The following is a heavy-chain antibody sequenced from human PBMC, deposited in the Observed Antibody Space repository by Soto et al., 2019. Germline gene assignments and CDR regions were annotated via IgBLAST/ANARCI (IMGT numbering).Heavy chain of an antibody. CDR3: ARHSPEYDFWSGYSNPLYFDY. CDR1: GGSISSSSYY. D-gene: IGHD3-3*01. V-gene: IGHV4-39*01. CDR2: IYYSGST. J-gene: IGHJ4*02. Sequence: SETLSLTCTVSGGSISSSSYYWGWIRQPPGKGLEWIGSIYYSGSTYYNPSLKSRVTISVDTSKNQFSLKLSSVTAADTAVYYCARHSPEYDFWSGYSNPLYFDYWGQGTLVTVSS.